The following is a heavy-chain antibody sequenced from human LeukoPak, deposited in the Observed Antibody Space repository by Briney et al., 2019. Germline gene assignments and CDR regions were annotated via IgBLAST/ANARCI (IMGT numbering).Heavy chain of an antibody. D-gene: IGHD2-2*01. J-gene: IGHJ4*02. V-gene: IGHV3-21*06. Sequence: PGGSLRLSCAASGFTFSSYSMNWVRQAPGKGLEWVSSISSSSSYIYYADSVKGRFTISRDNAKNSLYLHMNALRAEDTAVYYCAKGPQYGPYFWGQGTLVTVSS. CDR3: AKGPQYGPYF. CDR2: ISSSSSYI. CDR1: GFTFSSYS.